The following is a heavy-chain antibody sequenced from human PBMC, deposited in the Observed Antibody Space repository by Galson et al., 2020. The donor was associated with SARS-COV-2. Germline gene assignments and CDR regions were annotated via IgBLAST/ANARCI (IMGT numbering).Heavy chain of an antibody. V-gene: IGHV4-59*08. CDR1: GGSITNYY. Sequence: SETLSLTCTLSGGSITNYYWSWIRQPPGKGLEWIAFISYSGHTNYSPSLRSRVTISVDTYKNQFSLKLTSVTAADTAVYYCARHAAYCTGGSCESDFDYWGQGTLVTSSS. CDR3: ARHAAYCTGGSCESDFDY. CDR2: ISYSGHT. D-gene: IGHD2-15*01. J-gene: IGHJ4*02.